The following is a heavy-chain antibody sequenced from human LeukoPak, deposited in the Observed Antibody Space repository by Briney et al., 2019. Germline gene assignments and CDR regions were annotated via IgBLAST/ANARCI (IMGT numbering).Heavy chain of an antibody. J-gene: IGHJ4*02. D-gene: IGHD3-16*01. CDR1: GGSISSYY. Sequence: SETLSLTCTVSGGSISSYYWSWIRQPPGKGLEWIGYIYYSGSTNYNPSLKSRVTISVDTSKNQFSLKLSSVTAADTAVYCCARVPVDTFELSYWGQGTLVTVSS. CDR2: IYYSGST. V-gene: IGHV4-59*01. CDR3: ARVPVDTFELSY.